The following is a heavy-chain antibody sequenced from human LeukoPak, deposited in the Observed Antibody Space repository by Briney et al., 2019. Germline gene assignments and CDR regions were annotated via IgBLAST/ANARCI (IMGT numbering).Heavy chain of an antibody. CDR2: ISGSGGST. V-gene: IGHV3-23*01. Sequence: GGSLRLSCAASGFTFSSYAMSWVRQAPGKGLEWVSGISGSGGSTYYVDSVKGRFTISRDNSRSTLYLQMNSPRAEDTAVYYCAKGRYSSNWYYFDYWGQGTLVTVSS. D-gene: IGHD6-13*01. J-gene: IGHJ4*02. CDR1: GFTFSSYA. CDR3: AKGRYSSNWYYFDY.